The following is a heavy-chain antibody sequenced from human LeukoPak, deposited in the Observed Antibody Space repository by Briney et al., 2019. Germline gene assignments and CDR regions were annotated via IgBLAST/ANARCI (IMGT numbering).Heavy chain of an antibody. CDR2: IIPIFGTA. CDR1: GGTFSSYA. D-gene: IGHD3-10*01. CDR3: ARAGVDPGFDY. Sequence: ASVKVSCKASGGTFSSYAISWVRQAPGQGLEWMGGIIPIFGTANYAQKFQGRVTMTRDTSTSTVYMKLSSLRSEDTAVYYCARAGVDPGFDYWGQGTLVTVSS. J-gene: IGHJ4*02. V-gene: IGHV1-69*05.